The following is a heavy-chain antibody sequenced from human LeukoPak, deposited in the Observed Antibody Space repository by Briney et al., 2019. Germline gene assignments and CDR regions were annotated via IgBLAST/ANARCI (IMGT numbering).Heavy chain of an antibody. CDR1: GYRFTDYY. Sequence: ASVKVSCKASGYRFTDYYIHWVRQAPGQGLEWMGWINPNTGGTNYAQKFQGRVTMTRDTSISTVYMEVNRLTSEDTAIYYCARDLDYADCVQEYWGQGTLVTVSS. CDR3: ARDLDYADCVQEY. CDR2: INPNTGGT. J-gene: IGHJ4*02. D-gene: IGHD4-17*01. V-gene: IGHV1-2*02.